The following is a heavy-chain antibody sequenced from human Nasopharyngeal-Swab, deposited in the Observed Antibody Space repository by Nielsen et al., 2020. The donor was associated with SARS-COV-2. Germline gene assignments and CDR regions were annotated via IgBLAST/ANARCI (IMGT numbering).Heavy chain of an antibody. V-gene: IGHV1-2*02. CDR1: GYTFTGYH. CDR2: IIPNSGGT. Sequence: ASVKVSCKASGYTFTGYHMHWVRQAPGQGLEWMGWIIPNSGGTNYAQKFQGRVTMTRDTSISTAYMELSRLRSDDTAVYYCAREAAKGETAIDYWGQGTLVTVSS. D-gene: IGHD2-21*01. J-gene: IGHJ4*02. CDR3: AREAAKGETAIDY.